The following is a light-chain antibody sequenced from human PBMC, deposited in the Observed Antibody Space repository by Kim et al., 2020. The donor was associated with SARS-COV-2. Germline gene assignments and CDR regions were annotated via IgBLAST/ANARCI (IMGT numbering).Light chain of an antibody. CDR1: TGTIATSY. V-gene: IGLV6-57*02. J-gene: IGLJ3*02. CDR2: EDN. Sequence: KTVTISCTSSTGTIATSYVHWYQQRPGGAHTTVMYEDNRRPSGVPDRFSGSIDGSSNSASLTISGLKTEDEADYYCQSSDTNSHWVYGGGTQLTVL. CDR3: QSSDTNSHWV.